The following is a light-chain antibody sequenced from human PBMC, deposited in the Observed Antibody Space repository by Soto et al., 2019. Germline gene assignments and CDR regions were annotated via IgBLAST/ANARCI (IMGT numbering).Light chain of an antibody. V-gene: IGLV2-14*01. J-gene: IGLJ1*01. CDR1: NSDVGGYNY. CDR2: EVS. CDR3: SSYTSSSTLYV. Sequence: QSVLTQPASVSGAPGQSITISCTGTNSDVGGYNYGCWDKQHPGKATRLMIYEVSNRTSGVSNRFSGSKFGNTASLTISGLQAEDEADYYCSSYTSSSTLYVFGTGTKVTVL.